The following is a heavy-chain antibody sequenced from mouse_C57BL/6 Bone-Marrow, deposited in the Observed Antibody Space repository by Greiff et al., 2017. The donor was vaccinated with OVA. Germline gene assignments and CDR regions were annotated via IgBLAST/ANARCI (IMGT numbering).Heavy chain of an antibody. V-gene: IGHV1-22*01. CDR2: INPNNGGT. Sequence: EVKLVESGPELVKPGASVKMSCKASGYTFTDYNMHWVKQSHGKSLEWIGYINPNNGGTSYNQKFKGKATLTVNKSSSTAYMELRSLTSEDSAVYYCARDYDYDGFYAMDYWGQGTSVTVSS. D-gene: IGHD2-4*01. J-gene: IGHJ4*01. CDR1: GYTFTDYN. CDR3: ARDYDYDGFYAMDY.